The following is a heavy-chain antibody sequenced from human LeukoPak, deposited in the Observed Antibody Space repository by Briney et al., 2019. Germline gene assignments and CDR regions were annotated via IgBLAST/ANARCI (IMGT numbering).Heavy chain of an antibody. CDR2: IYTSGST. CDR3: ARGGGLTGTTSH. V-gene: IGHV4-61*02. J-gene: IGHJ4*02. CDR1: GGSISSGSYF. Sequence: PSQTLSLTRTVSGGSISSGSYFWPWIRQPAGKGLEWIGRIYTSGSTNYNPSLKSRVTISVDTSKNQFSLKLSSVTAADTAVYYCARGGGLTGTTSHWGQGTLVTVSS. D-gene: IGHD1-7*01.